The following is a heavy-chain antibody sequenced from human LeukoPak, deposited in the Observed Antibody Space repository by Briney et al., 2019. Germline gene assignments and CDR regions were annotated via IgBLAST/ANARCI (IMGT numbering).Heavy chain of an antibody. V-gene: IGHV6-1*01. CDR2: TYYRSKWSN. CDR1: GDSVSSNSVA. CDR3: VRSRGGDFDH. D-gene: IGHD3-16*01. Sequence: SQTLSLTCAISGDSVSSNSVAWNWIRQSPSRGLEWLGRTYYRSKWSNDYAVSVSSRITINPDTSKNQFSLQLNSVTPADAAVYYCVRSRGGDFDHWGQGTLVTVSS. J-gene: IGHJ4*02.